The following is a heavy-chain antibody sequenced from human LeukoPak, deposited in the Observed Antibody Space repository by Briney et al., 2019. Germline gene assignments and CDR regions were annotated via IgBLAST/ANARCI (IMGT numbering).Heavy chain of an antibody. CDR3: AKAPWDIVVVPAASHSGWFDP. CDR2: IRYDGSNK. V-gene: IGHV3-30*02. Sequence: GGSLRLSCAASGFTFSSYGMHWVRQAPGKGLEWVAFIRYDGSNKYYADSVKGRFTISRDNSKNTLYLQMNSLRAEDTAVYYCAKAPWDIVVVPAASHSGWFDPWGQGTLVTVSS. CDR1: GFTFSSYG. D-gene: IGHD2-2*01. J-gene: IGHJ5*02.